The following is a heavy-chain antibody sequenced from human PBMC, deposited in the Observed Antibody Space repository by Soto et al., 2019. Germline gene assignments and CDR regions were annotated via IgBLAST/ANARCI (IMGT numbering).Heavy chain of an antibody. V-gene: IGHV4-59*01. CDR2: IYYSGST. CDR1: GGSISSYY. CDR3: ARDRVGATPFYGMDV. Sequence: SETLSLTCTVSGGSISSYYWSWIRQPPGKGLEWIGYIYYSGSTNYNPSLKSRVTISVDTSKNQFSLKLSSVTAAETAVYYCARDRVGATPFYGMDVWGQGTTVTVSS. J-gene: IGHJ6*02. D-gene: IGHD1-26*01.